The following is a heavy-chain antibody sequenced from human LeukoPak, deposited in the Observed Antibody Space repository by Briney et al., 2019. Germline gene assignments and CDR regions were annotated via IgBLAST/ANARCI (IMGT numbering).Heavy chain of an antibody. Sequence: GGSLRLSCAASGVTFSSYGMSWVRQAPGKGLEWVSAISGSGGSTYYADSVKGRFTISRDNSKNTLYLQMNSLRAEDTAVYYCAMDYYYYYMDVWGKGTTVTISS. CDR1: GVTFSSYG. CDR2: ISGSGGST. V-gene: IGHV3-23*01. CDR3: AMDYYYYYMDV. J-gene: IGHJ6*03.